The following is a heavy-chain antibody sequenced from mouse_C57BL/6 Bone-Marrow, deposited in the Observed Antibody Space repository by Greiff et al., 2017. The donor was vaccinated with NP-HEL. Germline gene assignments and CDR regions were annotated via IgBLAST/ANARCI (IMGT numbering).Heavy chain of an antibody. V-gene: IGHV1-55*01. Sequence: VQLQQSGAELVKPGASVKMSCKASGYTFTSYWITWVKQRPGQGLEWIGDIYPGSGSTNYNEKFKSKATLTVDTSSSPAYMQLSSLTSEDSAVYYCARGSFPYYGSSYWYFDVWGTGTTVTVSS. CDR2: IYPGSGST. CDR3: ARGSFPYYGSSYWYFDV. D-gene: IGHD1-1*01. CDR1: GYTFTSYW. J-gene: IGHJ1*03.